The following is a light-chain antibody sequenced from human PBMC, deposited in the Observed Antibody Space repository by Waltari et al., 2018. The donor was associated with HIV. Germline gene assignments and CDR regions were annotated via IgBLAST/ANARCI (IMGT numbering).Light chain of an antibody. J-gene: IGKJ2*01. Sequence: DIVMTQSPAILSVSPGERVTLSCRASQGVGSNLAWYQQKVGQAPRLLIYGAATRAAEIPVRFSGSGSGTDFTLTIDSLQSEDFATYYCQQYNIRPRGNTCGQGTKLQIK. V-gene: IGKV3-15*01. CDR2: GAA. CDR1: QGVGSN. CDR3: QQYNIRPRGNT.